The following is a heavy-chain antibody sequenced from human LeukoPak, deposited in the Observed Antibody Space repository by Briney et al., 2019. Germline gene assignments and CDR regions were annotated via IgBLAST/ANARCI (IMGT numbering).Heavy chain of an antibody. Sequence: SVKVSCKASGGTFSSYAISWVRQAPGQGLEWMGGIIPIFGTANYAQKFQGRVTITTDESTSTAYMELSSLRSEDTAVYYCASEVSAAANWFDPWGQGTLVTVSS. J-gene: IGHJ5*02. CDR2: IIPIFGTA. CDR3: ASEVSAAANWFDP. CDR1: GGTFSSYA. D-gene: IGHD2-2*01. V-gene: IGHV1-69*05.